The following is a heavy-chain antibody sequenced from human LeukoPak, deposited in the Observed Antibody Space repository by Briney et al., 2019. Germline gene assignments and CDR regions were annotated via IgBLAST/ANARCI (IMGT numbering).Heavy chain of an antibody. J-gene: IGHJ5*02. Sequence: GASVKVSCKASGYTFTGYYIHWVRQAPGQGLEWMGWLSPKSGGTNYAQNFQGRVTMTRDTIINTAYMELSRLRSDDTAVYYCARNDWNDPWFDPWGQGTLVTVSS. V-gene: IGHV1-2*02. CDR1: GYTFTGYY. D-gene: IGHD1-1*01. CDR2: LSPKSGGT. CDR3: ARNDWNDPWFDP.